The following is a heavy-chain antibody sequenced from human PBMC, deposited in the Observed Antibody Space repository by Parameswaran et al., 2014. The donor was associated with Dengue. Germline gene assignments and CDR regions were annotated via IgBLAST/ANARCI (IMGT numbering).Heavy chain of an antibody. J-gene: IGHJ4*02. D-gene: IGHD1-26*01. Sequence: GSLRLSCAVYGGSFSGYYWSWIRQPPGKGLEWIGEINHSGSTNYNPSLKSRVTISVDTSKNQFSLKLSSVTAADTAVYYCARDESYYEGAFDYWGQGTLVTVSS. CDR2: INHSGST. CDR1: GGSFSGYY. V-gene: IGHV4-34*01. CDR3: ARDESYYEGAFDY.